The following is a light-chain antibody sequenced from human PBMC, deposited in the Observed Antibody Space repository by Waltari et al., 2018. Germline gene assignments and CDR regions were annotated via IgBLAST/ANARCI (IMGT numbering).Light chain of an antibody. Sequence: EIVLTQSPATLSLSPGERDTLSCRASQSVSSYLAWYQQQPCQAPRLLIYEASNRATGIPASFSGSGAGTDFTLTISSLEHEDGAVYYCQPRSNWPLTLGAGTKVEIK. CDR1: QSVSSY. J-gene: IGKJ4*01. V-gene: IGKV3-11*01. CDR3: QPRSNWPLT. CDR2: EAS.